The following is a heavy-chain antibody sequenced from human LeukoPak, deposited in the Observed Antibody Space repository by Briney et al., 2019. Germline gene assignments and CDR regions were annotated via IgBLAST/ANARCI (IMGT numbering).Heavy chain of an antibody. CDR2: ISGSGGST. CDR1: GFTFSSYA. Sequence: GGSLRLSCAASGFTFSSYAMSWVRQALGKGLEWVSAISGSGGSTYYADSVKGRFTISRDNSKNTLYLQMNSLRAEDTAVYYCAKDLSWNYRAFDIWGQGTMVTVSS. D-gene: IGHD1-7*01. CDR3: AKDLSWNYRAFDI. J-gene: IGHJ3*02. V-gene: IGHV3-23*01.